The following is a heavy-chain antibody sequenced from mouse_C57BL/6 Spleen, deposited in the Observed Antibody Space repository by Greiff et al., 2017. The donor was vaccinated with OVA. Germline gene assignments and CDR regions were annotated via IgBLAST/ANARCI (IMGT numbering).Heavy chain of an antibody. Sequence: QVQLQQPGAELVKPGASVKMSCKASGYTFTSYWITWVKQRPGQGLEWIGDIYPGSGSTNYNEKFKSKATLTVDTSSSTAYMQLSSLTSEDSAVYYCARKGNWDPYAMDYWGQGTSVTVSS. V-gene: IGHV1-55*01. D-gene: IGHD4-1*01. J-gene: IGHJ4*01. CDR3: ARKGNWDPYAMDY. CDR1: GYTFTSYW. CDR2: IYPGSGST.